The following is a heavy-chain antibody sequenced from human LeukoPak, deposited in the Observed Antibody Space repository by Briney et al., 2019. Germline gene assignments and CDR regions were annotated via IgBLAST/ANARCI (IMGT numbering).Heavy chain of an antibody. J-gene: IGHJ3*02. CDR1: GGSISSYY. CDR2: IYTSGST. D-gene: IGHD3-3*01. CDR3: ARELWDDFWSGYYTNAFDI. Sequence: SETLSLTCTVSGGSISSYYWSWIRQPAGKGLEWIGRIYTSGSTNYNPSLKSRVTMSVDTSKNQFSLKLSSVTAADTAVYYCARELWDDFWSGYYTNAFDIWGQGTMVTVSS. V-gene: IGHV4-4*07.